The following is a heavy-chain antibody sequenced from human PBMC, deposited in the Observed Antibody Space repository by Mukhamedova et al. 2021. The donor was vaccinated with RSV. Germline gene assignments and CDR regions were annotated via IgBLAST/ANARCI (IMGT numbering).Heavy chain of an antibody. Sequence: IGWVRQTPGKGLEWMGIIYPGDSDTRYSPSFQDQVTISADKSISTAYLQWSSLKASDTAMYYCARPVETAIDYWGQGTLVTVS. D-gene: IGHD5-18*01. J-gene: IGHJ4*02. CDR3: ARPVETAIDY. CDR2: IYPGDSDT. V-gene: IGHV5-51*01.